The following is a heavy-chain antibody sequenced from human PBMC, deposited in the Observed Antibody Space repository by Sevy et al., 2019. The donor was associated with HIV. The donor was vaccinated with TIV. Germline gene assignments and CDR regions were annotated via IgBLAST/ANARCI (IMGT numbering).Heavy chain of an antibody. D-gene: IGHD6-13*01. CDR3: ARDSSSSSFDY. Sequence: GGSLRLSCAASGFTFSSYGMHWGRQAPGKGLEWVAVIWYDGSNKYYADSVKGRFTISRDNSKNTLYLQMNSLRAEDTAVYYCARDSSSSSFDYWGQGTLVTVSS. CDR1: GFTFSSYG. J-gene: IGHJ4*02. CDR2: IWYDGSNK. V-gene: IGHV3-33*01.